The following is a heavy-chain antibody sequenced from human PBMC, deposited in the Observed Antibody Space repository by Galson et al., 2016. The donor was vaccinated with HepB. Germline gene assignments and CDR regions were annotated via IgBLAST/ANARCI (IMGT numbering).Heavy chain of an antibody. V-gene: IGHV5-51*01. Sequence: SGAEVNKPGESLKISCKGSGYSFATYWIAWVRQTPGKGLEWMGIIYPGDSDTRYSPPFQGQVTISADKSLSTAYLQWSSLKASDTAIYYCARPVGGDGNGGLDPWGQGTLVTVSS. D-gene: IGHD5-24*01. J-gene: IGHJ5*02. CDR2: IYPGDSDT. CDR3: ARPVGGDGNGGLDP. CDR1: GYSFATYW.